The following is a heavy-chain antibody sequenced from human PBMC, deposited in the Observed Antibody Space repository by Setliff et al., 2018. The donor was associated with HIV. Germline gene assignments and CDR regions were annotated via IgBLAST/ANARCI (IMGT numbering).Heavy chain of an antibody. CDR1: GGSISSYY. J-gene: IGHJ4*02. CDR3: ANFGAMTGTYYFDY. CDR2: IYYSGST. D-gene: IGHD3-16*01. V-gene: IGHV4-59*08. Sequence: PSETLSLTCTVSGGSISSYYWSWIRQPPGKGLEWIGYIYYSGSTNYNPSLKSRVTISVDTSKNQFSLKLSSVTAADTAVYYCANFGAMTGTYYFDYWGQGTLVTV.